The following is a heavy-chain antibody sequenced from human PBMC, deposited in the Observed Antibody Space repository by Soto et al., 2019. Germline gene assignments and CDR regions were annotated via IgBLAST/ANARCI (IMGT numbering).Heavy chain of an antibody. V-gene: IGHV3-15*01. Sequence: GGSLRLSCAASGLTFSNAWMIWVRRAPGKGLEWVGRIKSKTDGGTTDYAAPVKGRFTISRDDSKNTLYLQMNSLKTEDTAVYYCTTDIVVVPAATPVWGQGTTVTVSS. CDR1: GLTFSNAW. J-gene: IGHJ6*02. CDR2: IKSKTDGGTT. D-gene: IGHD2-2*01. CDR3: TTDIVVVPAATPV.